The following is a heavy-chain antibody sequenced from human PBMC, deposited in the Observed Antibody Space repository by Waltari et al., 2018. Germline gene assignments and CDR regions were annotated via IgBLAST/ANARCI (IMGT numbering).Heavy chain of an antibody. D-gene: IGHD3-22*01. CDR3: ARLITMIVGSWFDP. CDR2: IDHSGST. Sequence: QVQLQESGPGLVKPSQTLSLTCTVSGGSISSGGSYWSWIRQHPGKGLEWIGYIDHSGSTYYNPSLKSRVTISVDRSKNQFSLKLSSVTAADTAVYYCARLITMIVGSWFDPWGQGTLVTVSS. V-gene: IGHV4-31*03. J-gene: IGHJ5*02. CDR1: GGSISSGGSY.